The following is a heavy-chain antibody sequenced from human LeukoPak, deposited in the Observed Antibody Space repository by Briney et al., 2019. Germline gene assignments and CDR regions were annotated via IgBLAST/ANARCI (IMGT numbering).Heavy chain of an antibody. J-gene: IGHJ4*02. CDR3: AQRPMPGDGYNPFLLVHS. V-gene: IGHV3-23*01. CDR2: ISGSGGST. CDR1: GFTFSSYA. Sequence: PGGSLRLSCAASGFTFSSYAMSWVRQAPGKGLEWVSAISGSGGSTYYADSVKGRFTISRDNSKNTLYLQMSSLRAEDTAVYYCAQRPMPGDGYNPFLLVHSWGEGTLVTVSS. D-gene: IGHD5-24*01.